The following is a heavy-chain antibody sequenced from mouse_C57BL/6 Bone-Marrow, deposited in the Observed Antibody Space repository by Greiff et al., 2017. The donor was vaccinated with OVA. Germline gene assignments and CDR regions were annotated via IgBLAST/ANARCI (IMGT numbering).Heavy chain of an antibody. J-gene: IGHJ2*01. CDR1: GYTFTSYW. V-gene: IGHV1-50*01. CDR2: IDPSDSYT. CDR3: ANYDPRGGY. D-gene: IGHD2-4*01. Sequence: QVQLQQPGAELVKPGASVKLSCKASGYTFTSYWMQWVKQRPGQGLEWIGEIDPSDSYTNYNQKFKGKATLTVDTSSSTAYMELRSLTSEDSAVYVCANYDPRGGYWGQGTTLTVSS.